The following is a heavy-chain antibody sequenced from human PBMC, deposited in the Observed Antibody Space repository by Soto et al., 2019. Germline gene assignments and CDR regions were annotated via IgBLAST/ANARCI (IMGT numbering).Heavy chain of an antibody. Sequence: SETLSLTCSVSDDSISTYYWSWIRQPPGKELEWIAYMYYRGTSNYNPSLKSRVTLSVDTSKTQFSLKLSSVTAADTAVYYCARLVTMVRGVIFPIDYWGQGTLVTVSS. V-gene: IGHV4-59*08. J-gene: IGHJ4*02. CDR2: MYYRGTS. CDR1: DDSISTYY. D-gene: IGHD3-10*01. CDR3: ARLVTMVRGVIFPIDY.